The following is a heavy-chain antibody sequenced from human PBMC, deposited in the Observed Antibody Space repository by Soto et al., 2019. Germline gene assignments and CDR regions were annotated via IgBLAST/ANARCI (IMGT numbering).Heavy chain of an antibody. CDR1: GFTFSSYA. D-gene: IGHD3-3*01. V-gene: IGHV3-23*01. CDR3: ASTGYDFWSGYHAYDAFDI. CDR2: ISGSGGST. J-gene: IGHJ3*02. Sequence: TGGSLRLSCAASGFTFSSYAMSLVRQAPGKGLEWVSAISGSGGSTYYADSVKGRFTISRDNSKNTLYLQMNSLRAEDTAVYYCASTGYDFWSGYHAYDAFDIWGQGTMVTVSS.